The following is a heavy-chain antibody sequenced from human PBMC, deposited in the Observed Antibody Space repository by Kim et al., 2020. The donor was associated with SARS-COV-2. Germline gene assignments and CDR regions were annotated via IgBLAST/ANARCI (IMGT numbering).Heavy chain of an antibody. D-gene: IGHD6-6*01. V-gene: IGHV1-2*02. J-gene: IGHJ4*02. Sequence: ASVKVSCKTSGYNFPDYYIHWVRQAPGQGLEWMGWLNPNSGGTIYAQNFQGRVAMTRDMSISAAYMDLSRLTSDDTALYYCAREEVHYTSSLDYWGRGTLVTVSS. CDR2: LNPNSGGT. CDR1: GYNFPDYY. CDR3: AREEVHYTSSLDY.